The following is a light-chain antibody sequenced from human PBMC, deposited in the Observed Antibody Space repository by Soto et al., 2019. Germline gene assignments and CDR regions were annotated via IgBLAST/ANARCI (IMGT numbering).Light chain of an antibody. V-gene: IGLV2-23*03. CDR3: CSYAGSSTFVV. CDR2: EGS. Sequence: QSVLTQPASVSGSPGQSITISGTGTSSDVGSYNLVSWYQQHPGKAPKLMIYEGSKRPSGVSNRFSGSKSGNTASLTNSGLQAEDEAEYYCCSYAGSSTFVVFGGGTKVTVL. J-gene: IGLJ2*01. CDR1: SSDVGSYNL.